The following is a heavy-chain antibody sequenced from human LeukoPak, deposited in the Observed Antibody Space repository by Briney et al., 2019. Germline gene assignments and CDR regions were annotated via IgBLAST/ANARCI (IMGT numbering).Heavy chain of an antibody. D-gene: IGHD3-10*01. Sequence: GGSLRLSCAASGFTFSSYSMNWVRQPPGKGLEWVSSIFPSGGEIHYADSVRGRFTISRDNSKSTLSLQMNSLRAEDTALYHCARVITMVRGGISVYCYYYMDVWGKGTTVTISS. V-gene: IGHV3-21*04. CDR2: IFPSGGEI. CDR1: GFTFSSYS. J-gene: IGHJ6*03. CDR3: ARVITMVRGGISVYCYYYMDV.